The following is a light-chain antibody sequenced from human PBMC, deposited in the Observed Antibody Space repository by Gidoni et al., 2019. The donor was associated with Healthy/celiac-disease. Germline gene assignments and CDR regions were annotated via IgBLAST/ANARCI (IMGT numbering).Light chain of an antibody. CDR2: GAS. CDR3: QQYNNWPQT. CDR1: QSVSSN. J-gene: IGKJ1*01. Sequence: EIVMTQSPATLSVSPGERATLSCRASQSVSSNLAWYQQKPGQAPRLLIYGASTRATGIPAMFSGSGSGTEFTLTISSLQSEYFAVYYCQQYNNWPQTFGQXTKVEIK. V-gene: IGKV3-15*01.